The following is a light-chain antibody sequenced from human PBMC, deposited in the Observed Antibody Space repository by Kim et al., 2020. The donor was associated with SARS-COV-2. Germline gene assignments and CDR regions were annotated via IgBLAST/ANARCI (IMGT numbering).Light chain of an antibody. CDR2: GAS. CDR3: QQYGSSPFT. Sequence: SPGERATLSCRASQSVSSSYLAWYQQKPGQAPRLLIYGASSRATGIPDRFRGSGSGTDFTLTISRLEPEDFAVYYCQQYGSSPFTFGPGTKVDIK. J-gene: IGKJ3*01. CDR1: QSVSSSY. V-gene: IGKV3-20*01.